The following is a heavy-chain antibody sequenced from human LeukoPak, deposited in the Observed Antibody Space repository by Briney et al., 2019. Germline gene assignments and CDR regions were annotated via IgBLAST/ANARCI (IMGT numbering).Heavy chain of an antibody. CDR1: GGSISSSSYY. D-gene: IGHD3-3*01. Sequence: SETLSLTCTVSGGSISSSSYYWGWIRQPPGKGLEWIGSIYYSGSTYYNPSLKSRVTISVDTSKNQFSLKLSSVTAADTAVYYCARGVGGFWSGATWFDPWGQGTLVTVSS. CDR3: ARGVGGFWSGATWFDP. V-gene: IGHV4-39*01. CDR2: IYYSGST. J-gene: IGHJ5*02.